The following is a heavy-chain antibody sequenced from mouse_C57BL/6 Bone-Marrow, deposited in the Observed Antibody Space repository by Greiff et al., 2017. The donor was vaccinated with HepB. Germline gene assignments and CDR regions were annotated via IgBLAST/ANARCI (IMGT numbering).Heavy chain of an antibody. D-gene: IGHD2-1*01. J-gene: IGHJ1*03. CDR2: IYPRSGNT. Sequence: VHLVESGAELARPGASVKLSCKASGYTFTSYGISWVKQRTGQGLEWIGEIYPRSGNTYYNEKFKGKATLTADKSSSTAYMELRSLTSEDSAVYFCANGNYDWYFDGWGTGTTVTVSS. V-gene: IGHV1-81*01. CDR3: ANGNYDWYFDG. CDR1: GYTFTSYG.